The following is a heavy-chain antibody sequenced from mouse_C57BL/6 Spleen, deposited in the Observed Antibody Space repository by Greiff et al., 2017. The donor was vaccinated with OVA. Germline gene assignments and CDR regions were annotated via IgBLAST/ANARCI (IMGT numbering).Heavy chain of an antibody. Sequence: VQLQQPGAELVRPGSSVKLSCKASGYTFTSYWMDWVKQRPGQGLEWIGDIYPSDSETHYNQKFKDKATLTVDNSSSTAYMQLSSLTSEDSAVYYSAREGDGTFDDWGQGTTLTVAS. CDR2: IYPSDSET. D-gene: IGHD2-1*01. V-gene: IGHV1-61*01. J-gene: IGHJ2*01. CDR3: AREGDGTFDD. CDR1: GYTFTSYW.